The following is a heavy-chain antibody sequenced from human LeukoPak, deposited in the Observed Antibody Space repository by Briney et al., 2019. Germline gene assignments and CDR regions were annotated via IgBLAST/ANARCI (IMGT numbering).Heavy chain of an antibody. CDR3: ARTRSRVTYYYYYMDV. CDR2: ISSNGGST. Sequence: GGPLNLSLAPSGFPFSSYAMHWFRQAPGKGLEYFSAISSNGGSTYYANSVKGRFTISRDNSKNTLYLQMGSLRAEDMAVYYCARTRSRVTYYYYYMDVWGKGPRSPSP. CDR1: GFPFSSYA. D-gene: IGHD4-11*01. V-gene: IGHV3-64*01. J-gene: IGHJ6*03.